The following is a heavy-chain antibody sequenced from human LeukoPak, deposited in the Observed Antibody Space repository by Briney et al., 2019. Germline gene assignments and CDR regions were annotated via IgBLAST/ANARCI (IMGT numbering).Heavy chain of an antibody. V-gene: IGHV3-30*18. J-gene: IGHJ6*03. CDR1: GFTFSSYG. D-gene: IGHD6-13*01. Sequence: GGSLRLSCAASGFTFSSYGMHWVRQAPGKGLEWVAVISYDGSNKYYADSVKGRFTISRDNSKNTLYLQMNGLRAEDTAVYYCAKYGYSSSWYKTYYYYYYYMDVWGKGTTVTVSS. CDR2: ISYDGSNK. CDR3: AKYGYSSSWYKTYYYYYYYMDV.